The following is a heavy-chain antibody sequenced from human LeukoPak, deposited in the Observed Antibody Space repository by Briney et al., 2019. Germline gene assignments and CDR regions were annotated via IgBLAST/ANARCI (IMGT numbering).Heavy chain of an antibody. CDR1: GFTFDDYA. CDR3: AKDLPYYDSSGYYPS. V-gene: IGHV3-9*01. J-gene: IGHJ5*02. Sequence: GGSLRLSCAASGFTFDDYAMHWVRQAPGKGLEWVSGISWNSGSIGHADSVKGRFTISRDNAKNSLYLQMNSLKAEDTALYYCAKDLPYYDSSGYYPSWGQGTLVTVSS. D-gene: IGHD3-22*01. CDR2: ISWNSGSI.